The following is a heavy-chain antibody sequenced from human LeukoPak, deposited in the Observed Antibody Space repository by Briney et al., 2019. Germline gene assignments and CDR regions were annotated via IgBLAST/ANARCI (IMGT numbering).Heavy chain of an antibody. Sequence: GASVKVSCKASGYTFTSYGISWVRQAPGQGLEWMGWISAYNGNTNYAQKLQGRVTMTTDTSTSTAYMELRSLRSDDTAVYYCARVGTGTTPRYYYYMDVWGKGTTVTVSS. CDR2: ISAYNGNT. CDR3: ARVGTGTTPRYYYYMDV. V-gene: IGHV1-18*01. J-gene: IGHJ6*03. D-gene: IGHD1-7*01. CDR1: GYTFTSYG.